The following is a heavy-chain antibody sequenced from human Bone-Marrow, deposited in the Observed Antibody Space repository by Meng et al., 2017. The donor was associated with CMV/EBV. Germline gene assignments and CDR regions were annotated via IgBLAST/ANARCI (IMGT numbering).Heavy chain of an antibody. CDR2: IKEDGSEK. CDR3: ARDPCPSGVCYLDS. Sequence: GGSLRLSCAASGFTFSTYWMNWVCQAPGKGLEWVANIKEDGSEKHYVDSVKGRFTISRDNAKNSLYLQMNSLRAEDTAVYYCARDPCPSGVCYLDSWGQGTLVTVSS. D-gene: IGHD2-8*01. J-gene: IGHJ4*02. CDR1: GFTFSTYW. V-gene: IGHV3-7*01.